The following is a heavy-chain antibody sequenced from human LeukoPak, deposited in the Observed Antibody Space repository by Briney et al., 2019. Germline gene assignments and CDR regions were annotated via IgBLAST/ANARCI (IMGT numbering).Heavy chain of an antibody. Sequence: SETLSLTCTVSGGSISSSSYYWGWIRQPPGKGLEWIGSIYYSGSTYYNPSLKSRVTISVDTSKNQFSLKLSSVTAADTAVYYCARVQVPLANSSPASARYYYYYYVDVWGKGTTVTVSS. CDR2: IYYSGST. V-gene: IGHV4-39*07. CDR1: GGSISSSSYY. CDR3: ARVQVPLANSSPASARYYYYYYVDV. J-gene: IGHJ6*03. D-gene: IGHD6-19*01.